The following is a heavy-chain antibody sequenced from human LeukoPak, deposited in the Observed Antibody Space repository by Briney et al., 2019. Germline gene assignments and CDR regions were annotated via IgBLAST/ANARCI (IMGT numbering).Heavy chain of an antibody. CDR3: ARKPHYDFWSGPIMGYFDY. J-gene: IGHJ4*02. CDR2: IRTDGGST. CDR1: GFAFSTYW. Sequence: GGSLRLSCAASGFAFSTYWMHWVRQAPGKGLVWVSRIRTDGGSTYYADSVKGRFTISRDNSKNTLYLQMNSLRAEDTAVYYCARKPHYDFWSGPIMGYFDYWGQGTLVTVSS. V-gene: IGHV3-74*01. D-gene: IGHD3-3*01.